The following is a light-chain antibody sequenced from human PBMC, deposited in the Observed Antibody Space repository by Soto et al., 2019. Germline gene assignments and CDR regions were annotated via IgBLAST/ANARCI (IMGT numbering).Light chain of an antibody. CDR3: QQRSNWPPIT. V-gene: IGKV3-11*01. CDR2: DAS. J-gene: IGKJ5*01. CDR1: QSVISN. Sequence: EIVVTQSPATLSVSPGERATLSCRARQSVISNLAWYQQKPGQAPRLLIYDASNRATGIPARFSGSGSGTDFTLTISRLEPEDFAVYYCQQRSNWPPITFGQGTRLEI.